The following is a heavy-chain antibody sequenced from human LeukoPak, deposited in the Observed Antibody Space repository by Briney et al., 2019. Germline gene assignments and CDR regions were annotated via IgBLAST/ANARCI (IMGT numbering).Heavy chain of an antibody. CDR1: GFRISDYT. CDR3: VKGSWYLDY. V-gene: IGHV3-64D*06. CDR2: ISSNGGST. D-gene: IGHD1-26*01. Sequence: GGSLRLSCTVSGFRISDYTMDWVRQAPGKGLEYVSAISSNGGSTYYADSVKGRFTISRDNSKNTLYLQMSSLRAEDTAVYYCVKGSWYLDYWGQGTLVTVSS. J-gene: IGHJ4*02.